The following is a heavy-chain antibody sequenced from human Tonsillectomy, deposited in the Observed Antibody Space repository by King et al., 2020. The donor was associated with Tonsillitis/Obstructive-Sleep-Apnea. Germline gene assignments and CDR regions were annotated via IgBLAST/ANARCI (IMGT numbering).Heavy chain of an antibody. CDR3: TGGLVIVVSAARHYMDV. CDR2: INNSGSA. D-gene: IGHD2-2*01. Sequence: VQLQQWGAGLLKPSETLSLTCALYGGSFSGYYWSWIRQPPGKGLEWIGEINNSGSANYNPSLKSRVTISVDTSKNQFSLKLSSVTAADTAVYYCTGGLVIVVSAARHYMDVWGKGTTVTVSS. CDR1: GGSFSGYY. J-gene: IGHJ6*03. V-gene: IGHV4-34*01.